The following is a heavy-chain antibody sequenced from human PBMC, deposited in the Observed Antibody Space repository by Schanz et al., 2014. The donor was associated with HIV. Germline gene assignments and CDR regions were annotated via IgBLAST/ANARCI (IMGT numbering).Heavy chain of an antibody. V-gene: IGHV3-23*01. CDR1: GFTFTNHA. CDR2: VIGSGVRT. D-gene: IGHD3-22*01. Sequence: EVQLLESGGGLAQPGGSLTLSCAASGFTFTNHALSWVRQAPGRGLEWVSTVIGSGVRTIYADSVKGRFTISRDNSKNTLSLHMNSLRVEDTAVYYCAKAEYDSRGNSQSHFDYWGQGTLVTVSS. CDR3: AKAEYDSRGNSQSHFDY. J-gene: IGHJ4*02.